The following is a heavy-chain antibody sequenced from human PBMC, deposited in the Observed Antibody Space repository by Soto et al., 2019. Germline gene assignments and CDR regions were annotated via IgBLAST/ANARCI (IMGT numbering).Heavy chain of an antibody. CDR1: GGSISSSSYY. CDR3: ATSLGYCSGGSCYSGVYAFDI. J-gene: IGHJ3*02. D-gene: IGHD2-15*01. V-gene: IGHV4-39*07. Sequence: EWLSLTCAVSGGSISSSSYYWGWIRQPPGKGLEWIGSIYYSWSTYYNPSLKSRVTISVDTSKNQSSLKLSSVNAADTAVYYCATSLGYCSGGSCYSGVYAFDIWGQGTMVTV. CDR2: IYYSWST.